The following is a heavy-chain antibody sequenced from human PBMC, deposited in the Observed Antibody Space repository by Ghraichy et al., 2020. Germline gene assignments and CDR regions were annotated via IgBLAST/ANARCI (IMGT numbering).Heavy chain of an antibody. CDR2: IKQDGSEE. Sequence: LSLTCAASGFSFSLYWMSWVRQAPGKGLEWVANIKQDGSEEDYVDSVKGRFTISRDNAENSLYLQMNSLIDEDTAVYYCATVGGSCTGGACYLLRFDSWGQGTLVTVSS. CDR1: GFSFSLYW. J-gene: IGHJ4*02. CDR3: ATVGGSCTGGACYLLRFDS. V-gene: IGHV3-7*01. D-gene: IGHD2-8*02.